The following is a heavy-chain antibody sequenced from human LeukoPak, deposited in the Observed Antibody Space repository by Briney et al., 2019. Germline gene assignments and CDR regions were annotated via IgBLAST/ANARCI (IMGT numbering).Heavy chain of an antibody. CDR3: AKGGTVVRGVDY. J-gene: IGHJ4*02. D-gene: IGHD3-10*01. CDR1: GFTFSSYA. Sequence: GGSLRLSCAASGFTFSSYAMTWVRRAPGKGPEWVSTIEVGGAITYYADSVKGRFTISRDNSKNTLFLQVNSLRAEDTAVYYCAKGGTVVRGVDYWGQGTLVTVSS. CDR2: IEVGGAIT. V-gene: IGHV3-23*01.